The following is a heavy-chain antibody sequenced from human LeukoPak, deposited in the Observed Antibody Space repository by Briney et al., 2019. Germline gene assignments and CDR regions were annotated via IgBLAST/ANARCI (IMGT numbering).Heavy chain of an antibody. Sequence: GGSLRLSCAASGFTFSSYWMHWVRQAPGKGLEWVSSISSSSSYIYYADSVKGRFTISRDNAKNSLYLQMNSLRAEDTAVYYCARDPGCSGGSCYFAFDIWGQGTMVTVSS. CDR3: ARDPGCSGGSCYFAFDI. J-gene: IGHJ3*02. V-gene: IGHV3-21*01. CDR1: GFTFSSYW. D-gene: IGHD2-15*01. CDR2: ISSSSSYI.